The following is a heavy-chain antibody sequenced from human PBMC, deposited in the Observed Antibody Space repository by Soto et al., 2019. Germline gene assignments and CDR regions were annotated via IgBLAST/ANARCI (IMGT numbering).Heavy chain of an antibody. CDR3: ARQIYDSDTGPTFQYYFDP. Sequence: GESLKISCKGSGYSFAGYWITWVRQKPGKGLEWMGRIDPSDSQTYYSPSFRGHVTISVTKSITTVFLQWSSLRASDTAMYYCARQIYDSDTGPTFQYYFDPWGQGTPVTVSS. V-gene: IGHV5-10-1*01. CDR2: IDPSDSQT. J-gene: IGHJ4*02. D-gene: IGHD3-22*01. CDR1: GYSFAGYW.